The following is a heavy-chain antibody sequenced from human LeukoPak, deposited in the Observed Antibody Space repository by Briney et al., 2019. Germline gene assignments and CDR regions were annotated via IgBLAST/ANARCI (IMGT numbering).Heavy chain of an antibody. D-gene: IGHD1-14*01. Sequence: GGSLRLSCAASGFTFSTYAMSWVRQAPGKGLEWVSIITSSGGSTNYADSVKGRFTITRDNSKNTLYLQMNSLKPDDTAVYYCATDVTGGAISFWGQGALVTVSS. CDR1: GFTFSTYA. CDR2: ITSSGGST. V-gene: IGHV3-23*01. CDR3: ATDVTGGAISF. J-gene: IGHJ4*02.